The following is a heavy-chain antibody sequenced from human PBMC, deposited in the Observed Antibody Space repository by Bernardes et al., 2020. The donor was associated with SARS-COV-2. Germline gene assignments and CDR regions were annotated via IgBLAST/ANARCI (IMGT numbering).Heavy chain of an antibody. D-gene: IGHD1-26*01. Sequence: SETLSLTCTVSGGPIGSHYWSWIRQSPGKGLEWIGNVYFTGNTNHNPSLRSRAIIGIDTSKSQFSLKLSSVTAADTAVYYCARQLMGDLNLDYWGQGTLVTVSS. J-gene: IGHJ4*02. CDR1: GGPIGSHY. CDR3: ARQLMGDLNLDY. V-gene: IGHV4-59*11. CDR2: VYFTGNT.